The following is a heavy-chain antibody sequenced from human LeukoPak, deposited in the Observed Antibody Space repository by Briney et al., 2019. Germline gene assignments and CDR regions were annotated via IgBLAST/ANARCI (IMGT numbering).Heavy chain of an antibody. CDR1: GFTFSSYA. V-gene: IGHV3-23*01. CDR2: ISGGVGST. CDR3: AKVARGYCTGSSCYGVDY. D-gene: IGHD2-15*01. J-gene: IGHJ4*02. Sequence: GRSLRLSCAASGFTFSSYAMSWVRQAPGKGLEWVSSISGGVGSTYYADSVKGRFTISRDNSKNTVYLQMNSLRADDTAVYYCAKVARGYCTGSSCYGVDYWGQGTLVTVSS.